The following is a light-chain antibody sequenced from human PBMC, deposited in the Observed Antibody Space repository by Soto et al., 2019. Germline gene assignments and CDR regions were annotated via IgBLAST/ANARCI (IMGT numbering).Light chain of an antibody. CDR2: GAS. V-gene: IGKV3-15*01. CDR3: QQYNNWPRT. J-gene: IGKJ1*01. Sequence: EIVLTQSPGTLSLSPGERATLSFRASQSVSSNLAWYQQKPGQAPRLLIYGASTRATGIPARFSGSGSGAEFTLTISSLQSEDFAVYYCQQYNNWPRTCGQGTKGDIK. CDR1: QSVSSN.